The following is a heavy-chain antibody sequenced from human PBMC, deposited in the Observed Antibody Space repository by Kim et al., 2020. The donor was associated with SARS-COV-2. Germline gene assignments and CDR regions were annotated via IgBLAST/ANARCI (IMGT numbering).Heavy chain of an antibody. J-gene: IGHJ4*02. D-gene: IGHD6-13*01. CDR2: ISSSSYI. V-gene: IGHV3-21*01. CDR3: AGYISAAGASPRYDY. CDR1: GFTFSSYS. Sequence: GGSLRLSCAASGFTFSSYSMNWVRQAPGKGLEWVSSISSSSYIYYPDSVKGRFTISRDNAKNSLYLQMNSLRAEDTAVYYCAGYISAAGASPRYDYWGQGTLVTVSS.